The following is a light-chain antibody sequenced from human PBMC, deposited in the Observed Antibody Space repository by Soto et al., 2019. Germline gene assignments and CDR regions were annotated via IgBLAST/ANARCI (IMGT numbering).Light chain of an antibody. Sequence: QLVLTQPPSASGTPGQRVTISCSGSSSNIGSNYVYWYQQLPGTAPKLLIYRNNQRPSGAPDRFSGTKSGTSAPLAISGLGSEDEADYYCAAWDDSLSGNVFGTGTKLTVL. CDR1: SSNIGSNY. V-gene: IGLV1-47*01. CDR2: RNN. J-gene: IGLJ1*01. CDR3: AAWDDSLSGNV.